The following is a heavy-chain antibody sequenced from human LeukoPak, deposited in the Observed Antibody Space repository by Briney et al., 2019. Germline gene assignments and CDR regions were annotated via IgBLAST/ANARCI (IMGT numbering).Heavy chain of an antibody. J-gene: IGHJ6*03. Sequence: GRSLRLSCAASGFTFDDYAMHWVRQAPGKGLEWVSGISWNSGSIGYADSVKGRFTISRDNAKNSLYLQMNSLRAEDTALYYCAKDKVEAAAGYYYMDVWGKGTTVTVYS. CDR1: GFTFDDYA. V-gene: IGHV3-9*01. CDR3: AKDKVEAAAGYYYMDV. D-gene: IGHD6-13*01. CDR2: ISWNSGSI.